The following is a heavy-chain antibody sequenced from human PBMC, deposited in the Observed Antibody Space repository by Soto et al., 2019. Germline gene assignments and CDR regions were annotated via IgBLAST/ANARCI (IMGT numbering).Heavy chain of an antibody. J-gene: IGHJ6*02. CDR3: ARDRGSGFPDYGMDV. Sequence: GASVKVSCKASGYTFTGYYMHWVRQAPGQGLEWMGWINPNSGGTNYAQKFQGWVTMTRDTSISTAYMELSRLRSDDTAVYYCARDRGSGFPDYGMDVWGQGTTVTVSS. CDR1: GYTFTGYY. CDR2: INPNSGGT. D-gene: IGHD6-19*01. V-gene: IGHV1-2*04.